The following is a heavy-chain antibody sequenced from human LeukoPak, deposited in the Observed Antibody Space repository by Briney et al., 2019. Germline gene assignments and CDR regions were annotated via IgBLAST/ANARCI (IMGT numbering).Heavy chain of an antibody. CDR3: TRDSDGYTVYYFDY. Sequence: SVKVSCKASGGTFSSYTISWVRQAPGQGLELMGRIIPILGIANYAQKFQCRVTITADKSTSTAYMALSSLRSEDTAVYYCTRDSDGYTVYYFDYWGQGTLVTVSS. CDR1: GGTFSSYT. CDR2: IIPILGIA. J-gene: IGHJ4*02. V-gene: IGHV1-69*04. D-gene: IGHD5-24*01.